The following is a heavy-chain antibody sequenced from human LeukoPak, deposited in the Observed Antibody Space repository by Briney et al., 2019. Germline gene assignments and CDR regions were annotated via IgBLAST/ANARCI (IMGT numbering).Heavy chain of an antibody. D-gene: IGHD1-26*01. Sequence: SETLSLTCTVSGFSISSGYSWGWIRQPPGKGLEWIGSIYYSGSTYYNPSLKSRITISVDTSKNQFSLKLSSVTAADTAVYYCARADGATDAFDIWGQGTMVTVSS. CDR1: GFSISSGYS. CDR2: IYYSGST. CDR3: ARADGATDAFDI. J-gene: IGHJ3*02. V-gene: IGHV4-38-2*02.